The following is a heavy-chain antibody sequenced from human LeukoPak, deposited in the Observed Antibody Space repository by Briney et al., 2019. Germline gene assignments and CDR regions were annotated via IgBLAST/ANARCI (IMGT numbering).Heavy chain of an antibody. CDR2: ISGSGGTT. CDR3: ARDLWGTSGYRFDY. CDR1: GFAFSNFA. V-gene: IGHV3-23*01. Sequence: PGGSLRLSCAASGFAFSNFAMSWVRQTPGKGLEWVSEISGSGGTTYYADSVKGRFTISRDNSKNTLDLQMDSLRAEDTAVYYCARDLWGTSGYRFDYWGQGTLVTVSS. D-gene: IGHD3-22*01. J-gene: IGHJ4*02.